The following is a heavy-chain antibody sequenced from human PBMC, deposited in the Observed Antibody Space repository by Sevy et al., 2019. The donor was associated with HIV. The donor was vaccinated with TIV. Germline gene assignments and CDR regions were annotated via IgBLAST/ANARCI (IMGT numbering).Heavy chain of an antibody. Sequence: GGSLRLSCAASGFTFSTYSMTWVRQAPGKGLEWVSGISGSGTSTYFADFVEGRFTISRDNSKNTFYLQMNSLTVEDTAIYYCAREEGLNWFDSWGQGNLVTVSS. CDR3: AREEGLNWFDS. J-gene: IGHJ5*01. CDR1: GFTFSTYS. V-gene: IGHV3-23*01. CDR2: ISGSGTST.